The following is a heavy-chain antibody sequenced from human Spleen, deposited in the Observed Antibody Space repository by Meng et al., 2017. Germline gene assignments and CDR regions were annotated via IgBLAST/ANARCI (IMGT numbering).Heavy chain of an antibody. CDR3: ERAPFYVGPIYGSINRFDP. D-gene: IGHD3-10*01. Sequence: APLPVLRPGLGEPFPTLSHPRTFPGDSISSGGCCCSWRRLPPGKGLEWHGYMYDSESIYYNPSLKRRVTISVDTSQNHFSLKMSSVTAADTDIYHCERAPFYVGPIYGSINRFDPWGQGILVTVSS. CDR2: MYDSESI. CDR1: GDSISSGGCC. J-gene: IGHJ5*02. V-gene: IGHV4-31*03.